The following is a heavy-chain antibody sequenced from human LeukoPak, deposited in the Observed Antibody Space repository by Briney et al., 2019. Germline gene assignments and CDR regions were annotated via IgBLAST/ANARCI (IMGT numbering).Heavy chain of an antibody. CDR2: IYYSGST. D-gene: IGHD6-13*01. J-gene: IGHJ5*02. CDR1: GGSISSSSYY. V-gene: IGHV4-39*07. Sequence: SETLSLTCTVSGGSISSSSYYWGWIRQPPGKGLEWIGSIYYSGSTYYNPSLKSRVTISVDTSKNQFSLKLSSVTAADTAVYYCARDWSSSWYRGWLDPWGQGTLVTVSS. CDR3: ARDWSSSWYRGWLDP.